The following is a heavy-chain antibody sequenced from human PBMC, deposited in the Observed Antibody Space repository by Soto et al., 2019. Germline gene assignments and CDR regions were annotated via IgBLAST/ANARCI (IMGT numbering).Heavy chain of an antibody. CDR1: GGSFSGYY. CDR3: ATLPRGH. Sequence: SETLSLTCAVYGGSFSGYYWSWIRQPPGKGLEWIGEINHSGSTNYNPSLKSRVTISVDTSKNQVSLKLSSVTAEDTAVYYCATLPRGHWGQGTLVTVSS. D-gene: IGHD2-21*02. J-gene: IGHJ4*02. V-gene: IGHV4-34*01. CDR2: INHSGST.